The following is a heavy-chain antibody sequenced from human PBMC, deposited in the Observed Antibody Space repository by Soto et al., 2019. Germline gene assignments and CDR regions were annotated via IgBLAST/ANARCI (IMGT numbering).Heavy chain of an antibody. V-gene: IGHV3-33*01. CDR2: VWYDGGNK. Sequence: QVQLVESGGGVVQPGMSLRLSCGASGFTFGAHGMHWVRQAPGKGLEWVSFVWYDGGNKYYADSVRGRFTISRDNSMNTLYLQMNSLRDEDTALYFCARDGQSGAPHALDVWGQGTTVIVSS. CDR3: ARDGQSGAPHALDV. J-gene: IGHJ6*02. CDR1: GFTFGAHG. D-gene: IGHD1-26*01.